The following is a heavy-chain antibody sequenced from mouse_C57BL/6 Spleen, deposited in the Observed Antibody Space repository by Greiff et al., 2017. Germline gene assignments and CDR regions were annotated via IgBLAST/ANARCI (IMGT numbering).Heavy chain of an antibody. J-gene: IGHJ3*01. D-gene: IGHD1-1*02. CDR1: GYTFTDYE. V-gene: IGHV1-15*01. CDR3: TREGNYGPWFAY. CDR2: IDPETGGT. Sequence: QVQLQQSGAELVRPGASVTLSCKASGYTFTDYEMHWVKQTPVHGLEWIGAIDPETGGTAYNQKFKGKAILTADKSSSTAYMELRSLTSEDSAVYYYTREGNYGPWFAYWGQGTLVTVSA.